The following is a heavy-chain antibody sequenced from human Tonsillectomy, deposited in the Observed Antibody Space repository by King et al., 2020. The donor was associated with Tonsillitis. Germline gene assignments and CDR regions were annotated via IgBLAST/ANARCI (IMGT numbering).Heavy chain of an antibody. D-gene: IGHD5-24*01. CDR1: GFTFNTYW. Sequence: VQLVESGGDLVQPGRSLRLSCVASGFTFNTYWMHWVRQAPGKGLVWVSHINGDGSIINYADSVKGRFTISRDNAKNMVYLQMNSLRGEDTALYYCARGGDGGLYYWGQGALVTVSS. CDR3: ARGGDGGLYY. J-gene: IGHJ4*02. CDR2: INGDGSII. V-gene: IGHV3-74*01.